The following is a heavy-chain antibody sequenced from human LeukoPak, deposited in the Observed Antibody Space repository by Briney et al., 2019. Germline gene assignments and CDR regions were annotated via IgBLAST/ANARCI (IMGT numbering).Heavy chain of an antibody. J-gene: IGHJ3*02. CDR3: AISDEEDAFDI. V-gene: IGHV5-51*01. CDR2: IYPGDSDT. CDR1: GYTFTSYW. Sequence: GESLKISCKGFGYTFTSYWIGWVRQMPGKGLEWMGIIYPGDSDTRYSPSFQGQVTISADKSISTAYLQWSSLKASDTAMYYCAISDEEDAFDIWGQGTMVTVSS.